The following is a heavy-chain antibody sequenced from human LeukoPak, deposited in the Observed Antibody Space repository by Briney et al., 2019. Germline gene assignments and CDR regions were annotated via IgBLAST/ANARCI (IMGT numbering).Heavy chain of an antibody. CDR1: GYTFTSYG. D-gene: IGHD2-21*01. CDR2: ISAYNGNT. J-gene: IGHJ4*02. Sequence: ASVKVSCKASGYTFTSYGISWVRQAPGQGLEWMGWISAYNGNTNYAQKLQGRVTMTTDTSTSTAYMELRSLRSDDTAVYYCASDPRALRWAPTRGVFDYWGQGTLVTVFS. CDR3: ASDPRALRWAPTRGVFDY. V-gene: IGHV1-18*01.